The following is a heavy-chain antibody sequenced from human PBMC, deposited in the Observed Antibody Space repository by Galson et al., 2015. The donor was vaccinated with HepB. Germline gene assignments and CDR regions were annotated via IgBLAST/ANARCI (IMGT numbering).Heavy chain of an antibody. J-gene: IGHJ4*02. V-gene: IGHV3-30*18. CDR2: ISDDGRDK. CDR3: AKGYGDGAYYFDY. Sequence: SLRLSCAASRLIFSSYGMHWVRQAPGKGLEWVAVISDDGRDKYYADSVKGRFTISRDNSKSTLHLQMNSLRAGDTAVYYCAKGYGDGAYYFDYWGQGTLVTVAS. D-gene: IGHD4-17*01. CDR1: RLIFSSYG.